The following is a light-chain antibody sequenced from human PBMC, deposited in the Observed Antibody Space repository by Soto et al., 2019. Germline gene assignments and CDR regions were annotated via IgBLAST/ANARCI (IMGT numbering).Light chain of an antibody. CDR3: QQYGSSPFT. CDR1: ETVDTSS. V-gene: IGKV3-20*01. J-gene: IGKJ2*01. CDR2: SAS. Sequence: EIVLTQSPGTLSLSPGETATLSCRASETVDTSSLGWYQQKPGRAPSLLIYSASRRATGIPDRFDASGSATDFTLTISRLEPEDFAVYYCQQYGSSPFTFGQGTKLEIK.